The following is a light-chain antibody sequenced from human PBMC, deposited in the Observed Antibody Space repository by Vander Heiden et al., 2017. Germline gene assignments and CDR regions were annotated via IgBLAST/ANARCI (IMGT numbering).Light chain of an antibody. V-gene: IGLV2-14*03. CDR2: DVS. CDR1: SNDVGGFNY. Sequence: QSALTQPASVSGSPGQSITISCTGTSNDVGGFNYVSWYQQHPGKAPKLMIYDVSNRPSGVSDRFSGSKSGNTASLTISVLQAEDEADYYCSSYTRTSSLVFGGGTKLAV. J-gene: IGLJ2*01. CDR3: SSYTRTSSLV.